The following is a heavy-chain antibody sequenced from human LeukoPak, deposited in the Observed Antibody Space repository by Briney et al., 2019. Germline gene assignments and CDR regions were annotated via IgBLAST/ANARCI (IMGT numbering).Heavy chain of an antibody. D-gene: IGHD3-10*01. Sequence: GGSLRLSCAASGFTFSSYEINWVRQAPGKGLEWVSYISSSGSTRYYADSVKGRLTISRDNAKNSLYLQINSLRAEDTAVYYCARASITMARGELVFYFDYWGQGTLVTVSS. J-gene: IGHJ4*02. V-gene: IGHV3-48*03. CDR2: ISSSGSTR. CDR1: GFTFSSYE. CDR3: ARASITMARGELVFYFDY.